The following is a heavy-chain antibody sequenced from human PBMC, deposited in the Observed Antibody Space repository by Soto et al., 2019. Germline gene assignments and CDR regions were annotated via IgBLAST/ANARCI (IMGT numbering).Heavy chain of an antibody. J-gene: IGHJ4*02. CDR2: IRSEAFGGTT. V-gene: IGHV3-49*05. CDR3: NRGISGSFTTLDF. D-gene: IGHD1-26*01. Sequence: EVKLVESGGGLVKPGRSLRVSCTTSGFTFGDYAMSWFRQAPGKGLEWVGFIRSEAFGGTTEYAASVKDRFTISRDDAKSIAFLQMNSLKTEDTAVYYCNRGISGSFTTLDFWGQGTLVTVSS. CDR1: GFTFGDYA.